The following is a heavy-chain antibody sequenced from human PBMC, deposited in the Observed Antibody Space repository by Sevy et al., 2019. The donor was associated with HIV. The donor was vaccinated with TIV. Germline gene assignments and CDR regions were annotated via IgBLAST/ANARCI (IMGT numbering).Heavy chain of an antibody. D-gene: IGHD2-8*02. V-gene: IGHV3-15*01. J-gene: IGHJ6*02. CDR1: GFTFTYAW. CDR3: STDPIIVLLVTDGMDV. Sequence: GGSLRLSCAASGFTFTYAWMTWVRQAPGKGLEWLGRIKSRADGGTIDYAASVEGRFRISRDDSKNTLYLQMNSLKTEDTGVYYCSTDPIIVLLVTDGMDVWGQGTSVTVSS. CDR2: IKSRADGGTI.